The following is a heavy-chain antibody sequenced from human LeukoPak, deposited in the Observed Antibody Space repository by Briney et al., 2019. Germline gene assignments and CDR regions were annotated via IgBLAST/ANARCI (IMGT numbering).Heavy chain of an antibody. J-gene: IGHJ5*02. CDR1: GFTFSTYE. Sequence: PGGSLRLSCAASGFTFSTYEMNWVRQAPGKGLEWVSLIGASGESTYYADSVKGRFTISRDNSKNTLSLQMNSLRVEDTAMYFCAKDIQLSTWGLGNPGHRLL. V-gene: IGHV3-23*01. CDR3: AKDIQLST. D-gene: IGHD5-24*01. CDR2: IGASGEST.